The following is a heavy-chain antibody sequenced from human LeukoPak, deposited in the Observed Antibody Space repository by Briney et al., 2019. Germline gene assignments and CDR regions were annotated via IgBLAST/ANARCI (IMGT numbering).Heavy chain of an antibody. CDR3: ARGPTTTSALYYYYYGMDV. Sequence: GSLRLFCTASGFTFGDYAMSWVRQAPGKGLEWIGEINHSGSTNYNPSLKSRVTISVDTSKNQFSLKLSSVTAADTAVYYCARGPTTTSALYYYYYGMDVWGQGTTVTVSS. V-gene: IGHV4-34*01. D-gene: IGHD4-17*01. J-gene: IGHJ6*02. CDR1: GFTFGDYA. CDR2: INHSGST.